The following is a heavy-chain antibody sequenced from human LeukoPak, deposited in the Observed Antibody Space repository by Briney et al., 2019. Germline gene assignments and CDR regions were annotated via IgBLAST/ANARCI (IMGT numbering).Heavy chain of an antibody. CDR1: GGSFSGYY. V-gene: IGHV4-34*01. Sequence: NPSETLSLTCAVYGGSFSGYYWSWIRQPPGKGLEWIGEINHSGSTNYNPSLKSRVTISVDTSKNQFSLKLSSVTAADTAVYYCARLGYCSGGSCFWGQGTLVTVSS. CDR2: INHSGST. J-gene: IGHJ4*02. D-gene: IGHD2-15*01. CDR3: ARLGYCSGGSCF.